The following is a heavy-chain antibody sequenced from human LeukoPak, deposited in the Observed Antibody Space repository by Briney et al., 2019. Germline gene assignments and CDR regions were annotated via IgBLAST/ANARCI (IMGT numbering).Heavy chain of an antibody. J-gene: IGHJ2*01. CDR3: ARARCDTVTTPRYWYFDL. CDR2: TYYRSKWYN. Sequence: SQTLSLTCAISGDSVSSNSAAWNWIRQSPSRGLEWLGRTYYRSKWYNDYAVSVKSRITINPDTSKNQFSLQLNSVTPEDTAVYYCARARCDTVTTPRYWYFDLWGRGTLVTVSS. V-gene: IGHV6-1*01. D-gene: IGHD1/OR15-1a*01. CDR1: GDSVSSNSAA.